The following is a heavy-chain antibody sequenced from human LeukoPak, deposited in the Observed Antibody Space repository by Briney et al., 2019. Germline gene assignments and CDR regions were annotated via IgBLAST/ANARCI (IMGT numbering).Heavy chain of an antibody. J-gene: IGHJ4*02. D-gene: IGHD3-22*01. CDR3: ARGGYFYDSSTYYSFDY. CDR1: GYSISSGYY. CDR2: IYHSGST. V-gene: IGHV4-38-2*02. Sequence: PSETLSLTCTVSGYSISSGYYWGWIRQPPGKGLEWIGSIYHSGSTYYNPSLKSRVTMSVDTSKNQFSLRLSSVTAADTAVYYCARGGYFYDSSTYYSFDYWGQGTLVTVSS.